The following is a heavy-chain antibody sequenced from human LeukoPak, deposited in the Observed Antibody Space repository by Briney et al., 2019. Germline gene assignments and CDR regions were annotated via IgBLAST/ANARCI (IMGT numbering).Heavy chain of an antibody. CDR1: RFSFRDYD. CDR2: ISGRFSHV. D-gene: IGHD3-16*01. J-gene: IGHJ1*01. Sequence: PGGSLRLSCSASRFSFRDYDMNWVRQAPGAGLEWVSAISGRFSHVYYVESVKGRFTISRDNAKNSLYLQLDSLGVEDTAVYYCGRAFPPLRTSSAGDLWGQGTLVTVSS. CDR3: GRAFPPLRTSSAGDL. V-gene: IGHV3-21*01.